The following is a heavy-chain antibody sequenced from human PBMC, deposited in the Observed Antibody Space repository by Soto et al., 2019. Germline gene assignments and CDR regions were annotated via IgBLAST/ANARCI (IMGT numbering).Heavy chain of an antibody. CDR1: GYTFTSYG. Sequence: QVQLVQSGAEVKKPGASVKVSCKASGYTFTSYGISWVRQAPGQGLEWMGWISAYNGNTNYAQKLQGRVTMTTDTSTSTAYMELRSLRSDDTAVYYCASDSESAPPENKGYYYYYYMDVWGKGTTVTVSS. CDR2: ISAYNGNT. J-gene: IGHJ6*03. V-gene: IGHV1-18*01. D-gene: IGHD2-2*01. CDR3: ASDSESAPPENKGYYYYYYMDV.